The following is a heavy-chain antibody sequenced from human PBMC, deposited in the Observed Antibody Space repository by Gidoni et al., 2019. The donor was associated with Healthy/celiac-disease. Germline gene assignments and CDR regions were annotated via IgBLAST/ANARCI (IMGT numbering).Heavy chain of an antibody. CDR3: TRVTRSNWSPDFDS. D-gene: IGHD6-13*01. CDR1: GFPFSNYW. Sequence: EVQLVESGGGLIQPGGSLRLSCAASGFPFSNYWMHWVRQAPGKGLAWVSRINSDGSSTIYADSVKGRFTISRDNAKNTLYLQMNSLRDEDTAVYYCTRVTRSNWSPDFDSWGQGTLVTVSS. V-gene: IGHV3-74*01. J-gene: IGHJ4*02. CDR2: INSDGSST.